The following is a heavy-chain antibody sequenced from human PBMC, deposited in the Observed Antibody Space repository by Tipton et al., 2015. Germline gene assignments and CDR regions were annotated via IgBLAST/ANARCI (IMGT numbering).Heavy chain of an antibody. Sequence: TLSLTCAVSAYSISTDYYWVWIRHPPGKGLEWIGTISHSGSTYYTPSLKSRVTISVDKSKNQFSLKLSSVTAADTAVYYCASPSLPHDRGDYYFQSWGQGSLVTVSS. D-gene: IGHD2-21*02. CDR3: ASPSLPHDRGDYYFQS. J-gene: IGHJ4*02. V-gene: IGHV4-38-2*01. CDR2: ISHSGST. CDR1: AYSISTDYY.